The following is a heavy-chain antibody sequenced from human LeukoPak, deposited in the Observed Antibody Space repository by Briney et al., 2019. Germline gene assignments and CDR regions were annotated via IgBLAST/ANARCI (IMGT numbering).Heavy chain of an antibody. Sequence: GSLRLSCAASGFTFSSYAMSWVRQVPGKGLEWVSGIDWSGGHTGYGESVKGRFTISRDNAKSSLYLQMNSLRVEDTALYYCARGPDGDYSYNYFDYWGQGILVTVSS. J-gene: IGHJ4*02. CDR2: IDWSGGHT. CDR3: ARGPDGDYSYNYFDY. D-gene: IGHD4-17*01. V-gene: IGHV3-20*04. CDR1: GFTFSSYA.